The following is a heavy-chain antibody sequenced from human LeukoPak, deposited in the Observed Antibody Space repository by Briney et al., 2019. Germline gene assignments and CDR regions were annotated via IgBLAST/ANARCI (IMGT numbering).Heavy chain of an antibody. CDR1: GFTFSSYS. D-gene: IGHD3-16*01. CDR3: ARDWGEYYFDY. Sequence: GGSLRLSCAASGFTFSSYSMNWVRQAPGKGLEWVSSISSSSSYMYYADSVKGRFTISRDNAKNSLYLQMNSLRAEDTAVYYCARDWGEYYFDYWGQGTLVTVSS. CDR2: ISSSSSYM. V-gene: IGHV3-21*01. J-gene: IGHJ4*02.